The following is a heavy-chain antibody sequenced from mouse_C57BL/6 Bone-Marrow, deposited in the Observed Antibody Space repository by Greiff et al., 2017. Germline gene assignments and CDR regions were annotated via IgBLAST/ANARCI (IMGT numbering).Heavy chain of an antibody. V-gene: IGHV1-55*01. CDR3: ARDYYGSSYLYYFDD. D-gene: IGHD1-1*01. CDR2: IYPGSGST. CDR1: GYTFTSYW. Sequence: QVQLKQPGAELVKPGASVKMSCKASGYTFTSYWITWVKQRPGQGLEWIGDIYPGSGSTNYNEKFKSKATLTVDTSSSTAYMQLSSLTSEDSAVEYDARDYYGSSYLYYFDDWGQGTTLTVSS. J-gene: IGHJ2*01.